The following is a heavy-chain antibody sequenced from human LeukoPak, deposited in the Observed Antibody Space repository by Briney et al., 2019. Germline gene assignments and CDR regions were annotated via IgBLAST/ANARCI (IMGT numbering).Heavy chain of an antibody. CDR1: GYTFTDYY. Sequence: ASVKVSCKASGYTFTDYYVNWVRQAPGQGLEWMGWINPNSGATNYAQTFQGRVTITTVTSFSTAYMELRSLRSDDTAVYYCASVYSAYDLAQLDYWGQGTLVTVCS. V-gene: IGHV1-2*02. CDR3: ASVYSAYDLAQLDY. D-gene: IGHD5-12*01. J-gene: IGHJ4*02. CDR2: INPNSGAT.